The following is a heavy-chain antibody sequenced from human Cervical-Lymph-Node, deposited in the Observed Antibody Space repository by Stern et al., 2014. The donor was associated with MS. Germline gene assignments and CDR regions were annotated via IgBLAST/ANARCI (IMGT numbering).Heavy chain of an antibody. CDR3: AAAYSSSWYGMDV. CDR2: IVVGSGNT. Sequence: VQLVQSGTEVKKPGTSVKVSCKASGFTFTSSAVQWVRQARGQRLEWIGWIVVGSGNTNYAQKFKERVTITRDMSTSTAYMELSSLRSEDTAVYYCAAAYSSSWYGMDVWGQGTTVTVSS. CDR1: GFTFTSSA. D-gene: IGHD6-13*01. V-gene: IGHV1-58*01. J-gene: IGHJ6*02.